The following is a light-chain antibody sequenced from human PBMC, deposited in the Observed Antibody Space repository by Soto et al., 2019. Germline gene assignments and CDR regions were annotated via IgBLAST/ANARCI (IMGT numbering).Light chain of an antibody. CDR2: AAS. J-gene: IGKJ5*01. V-gene: IGKV1-39*01. CDR1: QSISTY. CDR3: QQSYSTLLIT. Sequence: DIQMTQSPSSLSASVGDRVTITCRASQSISTYLNWYQQKPGKAPKLLIYAASDLQSGVPSRFSGSGSVTDFTLTINSLQPEDFATYYCQQSYSTLLITFGQGTRLEIK.